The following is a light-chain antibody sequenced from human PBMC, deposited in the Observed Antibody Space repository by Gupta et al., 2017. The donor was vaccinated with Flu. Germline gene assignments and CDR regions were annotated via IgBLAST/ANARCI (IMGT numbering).Light chain of an antibody. Sequence: DIQMTQSPSSLSASVGDRVTITCRASQSISSYLNWYQQKPGKAPKLLIYAASSWQSGVTSRFSGSGYGTDFTLTISSRQPEDFATYYCQQNDSNPSIEFGQGTRLDIK. V-gene: IGKV1-39*01. J-gene: IGKJ5*01. CDR3: QQNDSNPSIE. CDR2: AAS. CDR1: QSISSY.